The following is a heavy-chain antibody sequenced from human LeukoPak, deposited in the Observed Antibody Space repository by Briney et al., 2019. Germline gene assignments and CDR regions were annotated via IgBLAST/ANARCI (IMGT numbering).Heavy chain of an antibody. D-gene: IGHD4-17*01. V-gene: IGHV3-23*01. Sequence: GGSLRLSCAASGFTFSSYAMSWVRQAPGKGLEWVSAISGSGGSTYYADSVKGRFTISRDNSKNTLYLQMNSLRAEDTAVYYCAKTSYGDYGGQRIPDFDYWGQGTLVTVSS. CDR3: AKTSYGDYGGQRIPDFDY. J-gene: IGHJ4*02. CDR1: GFTFSSYA. CDR2: ISGSGGST.